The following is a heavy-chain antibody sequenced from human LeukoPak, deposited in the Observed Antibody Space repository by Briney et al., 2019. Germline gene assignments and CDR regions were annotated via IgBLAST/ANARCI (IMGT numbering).Heavy chain of an antibody. V-gene: IGHV3-23*01. CDR3: ARARSVRLRLGELSLRLVDAFDI. J-gene: IGHJ3*02. Sequence: GGSLRLSCAASGFTFSSYAMHWVRQAPGKGLEWVSAISASGGSTYYADSVKGRFTISRDNSKNTLYLQMNSLRAEDTAVYYCARARSVRLRLGELSLRLVDAFDIWGQGTMVTVSS. CDR2: ISASGGST. D-gene: IGHD3-16*02. CDR1: GFTFSSYA.